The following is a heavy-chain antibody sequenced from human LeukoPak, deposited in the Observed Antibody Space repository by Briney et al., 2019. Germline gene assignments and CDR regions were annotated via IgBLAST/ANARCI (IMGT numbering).Heavy chain of an antibody. V-gene: IGHV4-39*07. D-gene: IGHD6-19*01. Sequence: SETLSLTCTVSGGSISSSSYYWGWIRQPPGKGLEWIGSIYYSGSTYYNPSLKSRVTISVDTSKNQFSLKLSSVTAADTAVYYCAREWLGSSWFDPWGQGTLVTVSS. CDR3: AREWLGSSWFDP. CDR2: IYYSGST. J-gene: IGHJ5*02. CDR1: GGSISSSSYY.